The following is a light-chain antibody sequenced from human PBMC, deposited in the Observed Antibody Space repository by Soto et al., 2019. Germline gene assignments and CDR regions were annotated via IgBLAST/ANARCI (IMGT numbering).Light chain of an antibody. CDR3: QQYGSSPPT. CDR2: GAS. Sequence: DIVLTHSPGTLSLSPGERATLSCRASQSVGSIYLAWYQQKPGQAPRLLIHGASNRASGFPDRFSGSGSGTDFPLTISSLEPEDVAVYYCQQYGSSPPTFGEGTKVDIK. J-gene: IGKJ1*01. V-gene: IGKV3-20*01. CDR1: QSVGSIY.